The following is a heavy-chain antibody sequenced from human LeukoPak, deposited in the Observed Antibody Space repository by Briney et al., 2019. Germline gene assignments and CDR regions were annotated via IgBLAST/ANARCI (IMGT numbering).Heavy chain of an antibody. CDR2: IYYSGST. V-gene: IGHV4-59*08. CDR1: GGSISSYY. J-gene: IGHJ4*02. Sequence: SETLSLTCTVSGGSISSYYWSWIRQPPGRGRGGFGYIYYSGSTNYNPSLKSRVTISVDTSKNQFSLKLSSVTAADTAVYYCASTTGYSSSWYLDYWGQGTLVTVSS. D-gene: IGHD6-13*01. CDR3: ASTTGYSSSWYLDY.